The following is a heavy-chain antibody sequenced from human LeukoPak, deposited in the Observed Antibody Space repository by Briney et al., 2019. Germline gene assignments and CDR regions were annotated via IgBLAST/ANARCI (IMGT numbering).Heavy chain of an antibody. Sequence: PGGSLRLSCAASGFTFSSYSMNWVRQAPGKGLEWVSAISGCGGSTYYADSVKGRFTISRDNSKNTLYLQMNSLRDEDTAVYYCAKITWIQHFYYYYYHMDVWGKGTTVTISS. CDR2: ISGCGGST. CDR3: AKITWIQHFYYYYYHMDV. CDR1: GFTFSSYS. D-gene: IGHD5-18*01. V-gene: IGHV3-23*01. J-gene: IGHJ6*03.